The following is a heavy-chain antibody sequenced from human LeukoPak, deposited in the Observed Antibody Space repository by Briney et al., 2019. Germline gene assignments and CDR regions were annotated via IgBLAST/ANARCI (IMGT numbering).Heavy chain of an antibody. CDR3: AIIPDYYDSSGYFDY. J-gene: IGHJ4*02. D-gene: IGHD3-22*01. CDR2: ISSSSSYV. V-gene: IGHV3-21*01. Sequence: GGSLRLSCAASGFTFRSYSMNWVRQAPGKGLEWVSSISSSSSYVYYADSVKGRFTISRDNAKNSLYLQMNSLRAEDTAMYYCAIIPDYYDSSGYFDYWGQGTLVTVSS. CDR1: GFTFRSYS.